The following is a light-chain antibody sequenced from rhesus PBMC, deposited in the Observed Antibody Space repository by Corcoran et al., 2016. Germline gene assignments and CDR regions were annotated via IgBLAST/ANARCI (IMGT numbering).Light chain of an antibody. Sequence: DIQMTQSPSSLSASVGDRVTITCRASQGITNDLAWYQRKPGETPKLLIYEASRLQSGIPSRFRGSGSGTDFTLTISSLQPEDSATYYFQHYYTTPRALTFGGGTKVEIK. CDR3: QHYYTTPRALT. J-gene: IGKJ4*01. V-gene: IGKV1-25*01. CDR1: QGITND. CDR2: EAS.